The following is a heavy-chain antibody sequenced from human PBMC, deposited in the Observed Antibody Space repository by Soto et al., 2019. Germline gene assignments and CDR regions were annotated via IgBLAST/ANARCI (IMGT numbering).Heavy chain of an antibody. CDR2: ISGSGGST. CDR3: AKDPRFLEWLLRNYRLDV. Sequence: GGSLRLSCAASGFTFSSYAMSWVRQAPGKGLEWVSAISGSGGSTYYADSVKGRFTISRDNSKNTLYLQMNSLRAEGTAVYYCAKDPRFLEWLLRNYRLDVWGQGTRVTVSS. CDR1: GFTFSSYA. D-gene: IGHD3-3*01. V-gene: IGHV3-23*01. J-gene: IGHJ6*02.